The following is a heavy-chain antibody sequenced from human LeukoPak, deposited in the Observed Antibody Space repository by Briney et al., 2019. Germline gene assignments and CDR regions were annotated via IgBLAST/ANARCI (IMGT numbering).Heavy chain of an antibody. J-gene: IGHJ4*02. CDR1: GFIFRSYA. Sequence: GGSLRLSCAASGFIFRSYAMNWVRQAPGKGLEWVSTISSSGGSTYYADSVKGRFTISRDNSKNTLYLQMSSLRAEDTAIYYCAKFPKSENCFDYWGQGTLITVSS. CDR2: ISSSGGST. V-gene: IGHV3-23*01. D-gene: IGHD3-3*01. CDR3: AKFPKSENCFDY.